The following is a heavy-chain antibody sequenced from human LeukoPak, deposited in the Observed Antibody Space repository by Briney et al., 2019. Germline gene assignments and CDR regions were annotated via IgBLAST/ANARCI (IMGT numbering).Heavy chain of an antibody. D-gene: IGHD2-2*02. Sequence: ASVKVSCKASGYTFTSYDINWVRQATGQGLEWMGWMNPNSGNTGYAQKFQGRVTMTRNTSISTAYMELSSLRSEDTAVYYCARGRRDIVVVPAAIGYYFDYWGQGTLVTVSS. CDR2: MNPNSGNT. CDR1: GYTFTSYD. V-gene: IGHV1-8*01. J-gene: IGHJ4*02. CDR3: ARGRRDIVVVPAAIGYYFDY.